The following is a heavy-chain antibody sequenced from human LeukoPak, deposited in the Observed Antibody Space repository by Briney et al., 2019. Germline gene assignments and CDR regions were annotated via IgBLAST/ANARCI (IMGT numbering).Heavy chain of an antibody. Sequence: PSETQSLTCTVSGGSISSSSYYWGWIRQPPGKGLEWIGSIYYSVSTYYNPSLKSRVTISVDTSKDQFSLKLSSVTAADTAVYYCATYYYDSSGYYHDYWGQGTLVTVSS. CDR1: GGSISSSSYY. V-gene: IGHV4-39*07. J-gene: IGHJ4*02. D-gene: IGHD3-22*01. CDR3: ATYYYDSSGYYHDY. CDR2: IYYSVST.